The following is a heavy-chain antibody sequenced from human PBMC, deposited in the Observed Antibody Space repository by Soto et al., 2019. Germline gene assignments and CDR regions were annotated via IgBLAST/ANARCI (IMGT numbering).Heavy chain of an antibody. V-gene: IGHV1-69*13. CDR2: IIPIFGTA. CDR3: ARDGEYCISTSCYASDY. D-gene: IGHD2-2*01. Sequence: ASVKVSCKASGGTFSSYAISWVRQAPGQGLEWMGGIIPIFGTANYAQKFQGRVTITADESTSTAYMELSSLRSEDTAVYYCARDGEYCISTSCYASDYWGQGTLVTVSS. J-gene: IGHJ4*02. CDR1: GGTFSSYA.